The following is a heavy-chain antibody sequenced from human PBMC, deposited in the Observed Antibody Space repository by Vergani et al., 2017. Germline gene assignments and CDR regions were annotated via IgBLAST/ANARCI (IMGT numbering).Heavy chain of an antibody. V-gene: IGHV3-33*06. CDR1: GFTFSSYG. D-gene: IGHD3-22*01. CDR2: IWYDGSNK. J-gene: IGHJ4*02. CDR3: AKRGSSGYYQYYFDY. Sequence: QVQLVESGGGVVQPGRSLRLSCAASGFTFSSYGMHWVRQAPGKGLEWVAVIWYDGSNKYYADSVKGRFTISRDNSKNTLYMKMNSLRAEDTAVYYCAKRGSSGYYQYYFDYWGQGTLVTVSS.